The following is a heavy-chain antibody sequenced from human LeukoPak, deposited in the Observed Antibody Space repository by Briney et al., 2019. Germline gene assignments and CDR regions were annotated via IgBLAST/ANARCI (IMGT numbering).Heavy chain of an antibody. CDR3: ARSNPLYYFDY. CDR2: IYASGST. CDR1: GGSISSHY. Sequence: SETLSLTCTVSGGSISSHYWSWIRQPAGKGLEWIGRIYASGSTNYNPSLKSRVTTSVDTSKNQFSLKLSSVTAAGTAVYYCARSNPLYYFDYWRQGTLVTVSS. J-gene: IGHJ4*02. V-gene: IGHV4-4*07.